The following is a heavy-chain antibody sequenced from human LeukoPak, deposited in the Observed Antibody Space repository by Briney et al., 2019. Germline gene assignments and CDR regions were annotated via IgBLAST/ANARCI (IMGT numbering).Heavy chain of an antibody. CDR2: ISSSSSYI. CDR3: ARIREVAGFSPTYYFDY. Sequence: PGGSLRLSCAASGFTFSSYSMNWVRQAPGKGLEWVSSISSSSSYIYYADSVKGRFTISRDNSKNTLYLQMNSLRAEDTAVYYCARIREVAGFSPTYYFDYWGQGTLVTVSS. CDR1: GFTFSSYS. D-gene: IGHD6-19*01. V-gene: IGHV3-21*06. J-gene: IGHJ4*02.